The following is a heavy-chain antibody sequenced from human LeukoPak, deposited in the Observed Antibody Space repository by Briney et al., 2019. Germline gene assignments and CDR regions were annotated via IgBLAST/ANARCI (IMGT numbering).Heavy chain of an antibody. CDR3: ARGEMATIVSFDY. CDR2: INLSGST. D-gene: IGHD5-24*01. V-gene: IGHV4-34*01. Sequence: SETLSLTCAVYGGSFSGYYWSWIRQPLGKGLEWIGEINLSGSTNYNPSLKSRVTMSIDTSKNRFSLKLSSVTAADTAVYYCARGEMATIVSFDYWGQGTLVTVSS. CDR1: GGSFSGYY. J-gene: IGHJ4*02.